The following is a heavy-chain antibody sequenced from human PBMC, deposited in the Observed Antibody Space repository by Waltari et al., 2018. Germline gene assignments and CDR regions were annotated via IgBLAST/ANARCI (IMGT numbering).Heavy chain of an antibody. J-gene: IGHJ3*02. V-gene: IGHV4-34*01. CDR1: GGSFSGYY. CDR3: ARHRRYSGSDYHAFDI. D-gene: IGHD1-26*01. Sequence: QVQLQQWGAGLLKPSETLSLTCAVYGGSFSGYYWRWIRQPPGKWLEWSGEIKQRGSTKYKPARKSRGTIEVDTSKNQLSLKLSSVTAADTAVDYCARHRRYSGSDYHAFDIWGQGTMVTVS. CDR2: IKQRGST.